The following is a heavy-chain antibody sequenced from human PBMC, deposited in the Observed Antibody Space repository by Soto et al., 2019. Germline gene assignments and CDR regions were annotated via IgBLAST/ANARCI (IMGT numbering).Heavy chain of an antibody. V-gene: IGHV3-33*01. CDR1: GFTFSSYG. CDR3: SRDYKTSFTPTHFDY. CDR2: IWYDGSNK. D-gene: IGHD3-10*01. J-gene: IGHJ4*02. Sequence: GGSLRLSCAASGFTFSSYGMHWVRQAPGKGLEWVAVIWYDGSNKYYADSVKGRFTISRDNSKNTLYLQMNSLRAEDTAVYYCSRDYKTSFTPTHFDYWGQGPLVTGSP.